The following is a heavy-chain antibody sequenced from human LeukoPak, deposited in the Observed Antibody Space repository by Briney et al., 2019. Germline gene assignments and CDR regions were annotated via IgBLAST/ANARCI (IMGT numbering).Heavy chain of an antibody. CDR2: IYYSGST. Sequence: PSETLSLTCAVSDYSISSGYYWGWIRQPPGKGLEWIASIYYSGSTYYNPSLKSRVTISVDTSKNQLSLKLSSLTAADTAVYYCARHEYSGSYYGLSWFDPWGQGTLVTVSS. V-gene: IGHV4-38-2*01. D-gene: IGHD1-26*01. CDR1: DYSISSGYY. CDR3: ARHEYSGSYYGLSWFDP. J-gene: IGHJ5*02.